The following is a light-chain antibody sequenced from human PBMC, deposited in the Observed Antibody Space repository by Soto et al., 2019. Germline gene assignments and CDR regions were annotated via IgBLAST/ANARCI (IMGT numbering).Light chain of an antibody. CDR2: AAS. V-gene: IGKV3D-15*01. J-gene: IGKJ4*01. Sequence: EVVLTQSPDTLSVSRGERATLSCRASQSVGSNLAWYQQKPGQAPRLLIFAASTRAAGIPARLSGSGSGTEFTLTINILQSEDFPVYYCQQYNNWVTFGGGTKLDIK. CDR3: QQYNNWVT. CDR1: QSVGSN.